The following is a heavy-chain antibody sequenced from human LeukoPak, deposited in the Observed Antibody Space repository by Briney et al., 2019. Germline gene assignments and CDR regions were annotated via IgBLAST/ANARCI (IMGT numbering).Heavy chain of an antibody. V-gene: IGHV1-8*03. J-gene: IGHJ6*03. D-gene: IGHD6-19*01. Sequence: ASVKVSCKASGYTFTGYYMHWVRQAPGQGLEWMGWMNPNSGNTGYAQKFQGRVTITRNTSISTAYMELSSLRSEDTAVYYCARGSGSSGWQYYYYYYMDVWGKGTTVTVSS. CDR3: ARGSGSSGWQYYYYYYMDV. CDR2: MNPNSGNT. CDR1: GYTFTGYY.